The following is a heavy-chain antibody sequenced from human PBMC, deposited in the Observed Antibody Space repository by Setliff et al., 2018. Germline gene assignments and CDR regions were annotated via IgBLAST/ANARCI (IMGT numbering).Heavy chain of an antibody. D-gene: IGHD3-3*01. CDR2: ISNSVGA. CDR3: ARRWSGIDY. J-gene: IGHJ4*02. CDR1: GASTSSYY. V-gene: IGHV4-59*01. Sequence: ASETLSLTCTVSGASTSSYYWSWIRQPPGKGLKWIGYISNSVGASYHPSLRNRVTISMDTSNNQFSLKLRSVSAADTAFYYCARRWSGIDYWGQGTLVTVSS.